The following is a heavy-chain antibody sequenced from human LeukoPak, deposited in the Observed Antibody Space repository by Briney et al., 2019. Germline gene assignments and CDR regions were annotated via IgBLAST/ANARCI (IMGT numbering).Heavy chain of an antibody. CDR3: AKENFGGWYDDDAFDI. V-gene: IGHV3-30*04. D-gene: IGHD6-19*01. J-gene: IGHJ3*02. Sequence: PGGSLRLSCVASGFTFSTYAVHWVRQAPGKGLEWVAVISYNGRTQYYADSVKGRFTISRDNSKNTLYLQMNSLRAEDTAVYYCAKENFGGWYDDDAFDIWGQGTMVTVSS. CDR1: GFTFSTYA. CDR2: ISYNGRTQ.